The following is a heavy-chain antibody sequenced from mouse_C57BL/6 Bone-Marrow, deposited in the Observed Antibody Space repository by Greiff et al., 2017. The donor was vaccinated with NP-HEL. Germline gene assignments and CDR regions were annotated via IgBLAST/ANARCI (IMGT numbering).Heavy chain of an antibody. CDR2: IDPSDSET. J-gene: IGHJ3*01. CDR1: GYTFTSSW. CDR3: AREGFAY. V-gene: IGHV1-52*01. Sequence: QVQLQQPGAELVRPGSSVKLSCKASGYTFTSSWMHWVKQRPIQGLEWIGNIDPSDSETHYNQNFKDKATLTVAKSSSTAYLQLSSLTSEDAAVYYCAREGFAYWGPGTLVTVSA.